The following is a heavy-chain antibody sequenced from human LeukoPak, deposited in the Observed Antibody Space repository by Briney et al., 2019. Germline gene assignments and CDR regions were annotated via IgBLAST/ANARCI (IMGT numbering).Heavy chain of an antibody. D-gene: IGHD6-13*01. CDR1: GFTFSTYA. CDR3: AKDGRGSSSWANDY. CDR2: VSGRVSST. V-gene: IGHV3-23*01. Sequence: GGSLRLSCAASGFTFSTYAMSWVRQAPGKGLEWVSAVSGRVSSTYYADSVKGRFTISRDNSKNTLYLQMNSLRAEDTAVYYCAKDGRGSSSWANDYWGQGTLVTVSS. J-gene: IGHJ4*02.